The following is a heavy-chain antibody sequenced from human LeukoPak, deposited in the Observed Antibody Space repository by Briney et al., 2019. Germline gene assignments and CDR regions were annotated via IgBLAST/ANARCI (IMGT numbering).Heavy chain of an antibody. CDR1: GGSISSGGYS. D-gene: IGHD1-7*01. Sequence: SQTLSLTCAVSGGSISSGGYSWSWIRQPPGKGLEWIGYIYHSGSTYYNPSLKSRVTISVDRSKNQFSLKLSSVTAADTAVYYCARGNRNYDYWGQGTLVTVSS. CDR2: IYHSGST. V-gene: IGHV4-30-2*01. J-gene: IGHJ4*02. CDR3: ARGNRNYDY.